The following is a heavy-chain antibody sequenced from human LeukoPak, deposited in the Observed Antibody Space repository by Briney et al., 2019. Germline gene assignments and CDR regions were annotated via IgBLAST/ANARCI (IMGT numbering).Heavy chain of an antibody. CDR2: IYTCGST. D-gene: IGHD6-13*01. CDR3: ARVYSSSWYDWFDP. Sequence: PSQTLSLTCTVSGGSISSGSYYWSWIRQPAGKGLEWIGRIYTCGSTNYNPSLKSRVTISVDTSKNQFSLKLSSVTAADTAVYYCARVYSSSWYDWFDPWGQGTLVTVSS. J-gene: IGHJ5*02. CDR1: GGSISSGSYY. V-gene: IGHV4-61*02.